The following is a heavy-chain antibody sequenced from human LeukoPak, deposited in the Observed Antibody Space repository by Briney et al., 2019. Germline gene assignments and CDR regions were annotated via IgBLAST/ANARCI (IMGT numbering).Heavy chain of an antibody. J-gene: IGHJ4*02. Sequence: PGGSLRLSCAASGFTFSTYRMSWVRQAPGKGMEWVANIKQDGSEKYYVDSVKGRFTISRDNAKNSVYLQMNSLRGEDTAVYYCARGHYYFDYWGQGTLVAVSS. CDR3: ARGHYYFDY. V-gene: IGHV3-7*04. CDR2: IKQDGSEK. CDR1: GFTFSTYR.